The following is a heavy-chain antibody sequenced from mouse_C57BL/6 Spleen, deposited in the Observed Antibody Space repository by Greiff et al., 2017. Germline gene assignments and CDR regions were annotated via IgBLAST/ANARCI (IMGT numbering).Heavy chain of an antibody. CDR2: IDPETGGT. CDR3: TRGRYFDV. CDR1: GYTFTDYE. Sequence: VQLQQSGAELVRPGASVTLSCKASGYTFTDYEMHWVKQTPVHGLEWIGAIDPETGGTAYNQKFKGKAILTADKSSSTAYMELRSLTSEDSGVYYCTRGRYFDVWGTGTTVTVSS. V-gene: IGHV1-15*01. J-gene: IGHJ1*03.